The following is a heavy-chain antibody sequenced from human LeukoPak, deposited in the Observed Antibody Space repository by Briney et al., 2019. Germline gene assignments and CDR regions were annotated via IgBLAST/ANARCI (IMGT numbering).Heavy chain of an antibody. CDR2: ISGSGGST. D-gene: IGHD3-22*01. V-gene: IGHV3-23*01. J-gene: IGHJ3*02. Sequence: GGSLRLSCAASGFTFSSYAMSWVRQAPGKGLEWVSAISGSGGSTYYADSVKGRFTISRDNSKNTLYLQMNSLRAEDTAVYYCAKDLWAITMIVVVITTNAFDIWGQGTMVTVSS. CDR1: GFTFSSYA. CDR3: AKDLWAITMIVVVITTNAFDI.